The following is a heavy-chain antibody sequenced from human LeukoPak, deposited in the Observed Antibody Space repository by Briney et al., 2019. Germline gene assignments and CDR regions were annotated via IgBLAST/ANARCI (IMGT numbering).Heavy chain of an antibody. CDR2: INHSGST. J-gene: IGHJ4*02. D-gene: IGHD6-19*01. Sequence: SETLSLTCAVYGGSFSGYYWSWIRQPPGKGLEWIGEINHSGSTNYNPSLKSRVTISVDTSKNQFSLKLSSVTAADTAVYYCARVTDGYSSGWYYFDYWAREPWSPSPQ. CDR3: ARVTDGYSSGWYYFDY. CDR1: GGSFSGYY. V-gene: IGHV4-34*01.